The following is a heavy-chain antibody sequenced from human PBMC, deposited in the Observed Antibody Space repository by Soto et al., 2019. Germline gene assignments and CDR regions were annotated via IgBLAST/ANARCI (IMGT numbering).Heavy chain of an antibody. D-gene: IGHD3-3*01. CDR1: GFTFSSYS. CDR2: ISSSSSYI. J-gene: IGHJ3*02. V-gene: IGHV3-21*01. CDR3: ARDREYYDFWSGYYDPPAFDI. Sequence: SLRLSCAASGFTFSSYSMNWVRQAPGKGLEWVSSISSSSSYIYYADSVKGRFTISRDNAKNSLYLQMNSLRAEDTAVYYCARDREYYDFWSGYYDPPAFDIWGQGTMVTVSS.